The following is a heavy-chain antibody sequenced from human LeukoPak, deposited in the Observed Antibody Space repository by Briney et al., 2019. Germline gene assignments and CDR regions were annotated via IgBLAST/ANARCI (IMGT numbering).Heavy chain of an antibody. J-gene: IGHJ4*02. CDR2: IYYSGST. CDR1: GGSISSNSYY. D-gene: IGHD3-10*01. Sequence: PSETLSLTCTVSGGSISSNSYYWGWIRQPPGTGLEWLGSIYYSGSTYYNPSLKNRLTISVDTSKNQFSLKLSSVTAADTAVYYCARTRYYYGSRSYGAPYYFDYWGQGTLVTVSS. V-gene: IGHV4-39*01. CDR3: ARTRYYYGSRSYGAPYYFDY.